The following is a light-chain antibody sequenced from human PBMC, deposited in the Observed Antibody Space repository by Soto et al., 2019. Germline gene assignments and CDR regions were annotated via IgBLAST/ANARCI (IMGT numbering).Light chain of an antibody. CDR3: HQRASLYA. CDR1: QSVSSN. V-gene: IGKV3-15*01. Sequence: EIVMTQSPATLSVSIGERATLSCRASQSVSSNLAWYQQKPGKAPRLLIYGASTRATGVPARFSGSGSGTDFTLTISRLPPEDFAVYYCHQRASLYAFGEGTKVDIK. J-gene: IGKJ4*01. CDR2: GAS.